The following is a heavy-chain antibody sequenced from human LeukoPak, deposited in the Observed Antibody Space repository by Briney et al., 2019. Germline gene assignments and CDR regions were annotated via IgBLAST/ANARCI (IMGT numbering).Heavy chain of an antibody. V-gene: IGHV1-69*13. CDR2: IIPIFGTA. J-gene: IGHJ4*02. D-gene: IGHD3-10*01. CDR3: ASLGDYYYGSGSHTSRFDY. Sequence: SVKVSCKASGGTFSSYAITWVRQAPGQGLEWMGGIIPIFGTANYAQKFRGRVTITADESTSTAYMELSSLRSEDTAVYYCASLGDYYYGSGSHTSRFDYWGQGTLVTVSS. CDR1: GGTFSSYA.